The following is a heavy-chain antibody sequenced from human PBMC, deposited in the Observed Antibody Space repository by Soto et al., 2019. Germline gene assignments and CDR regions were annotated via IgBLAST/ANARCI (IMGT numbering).Heavy chain of an antibody. CDR1: GGSVSSGSYY. J-gene: IGHJ6*02. CDR3: ARDGDYVWGSYRYKAGMDV. CDR2: IYYSGST. Sequence: SETLSLTCTVSGGSVSSGSYYWSWIRQPPGKGLEWIGYIYYSGSTNYNPSLKSRVTISVDTSKNQFSLKLSSVTAADTAVYYCARDGDYVWGSYRYKAGMDVWGQGTTVTVSS. D-gene: IGHD3-16*02. V-gene: IGHV4-61*01.